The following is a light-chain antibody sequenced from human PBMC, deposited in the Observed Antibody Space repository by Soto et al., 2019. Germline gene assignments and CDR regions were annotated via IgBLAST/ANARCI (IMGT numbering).Light chain of an antibody. J-gene: IGLJ2*01. CDR2: GDS. CDR3: QSYDSSLAAVI. V-gene: IGLV1-40*01. Sequence: QSVLTQPPSVSGAPGQRVTISCTGSSSDIGAGYGVHWYQQLPATAPRLLMHGDSDRPSGVPDRFSGSKSGTSASLTITGLQAEDEDNYYCQSYDSSLAAVIFGGGTKLTVL. CDR1: SSDIGAGYG.